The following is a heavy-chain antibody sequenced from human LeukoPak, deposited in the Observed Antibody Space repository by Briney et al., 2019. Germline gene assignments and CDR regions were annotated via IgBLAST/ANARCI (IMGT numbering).Heavy chain of an antibody. CDR3: AKDGGGIAGSFDY. V-gene: IGHV3-23*01. J-gene: IGHJ4*02. D-gene: IGHD1-20*01. CDR1: GFAFSSYA. CDR2: ISGSGGDT. Sequence: PGGSLRLSCAASGFAFSSYAMSWVRQAPGKGLEWVSAISGSGGDTFYTDSLKGRFTISRDNFKNTLYLQMNSLRAEDTAVYYCAKDGGGIAGSFDYWGQGTLVTVSS.